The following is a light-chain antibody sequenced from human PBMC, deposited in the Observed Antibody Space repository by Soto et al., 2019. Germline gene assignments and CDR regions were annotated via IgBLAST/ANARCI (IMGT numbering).Light chain of an antibody. CDR1: SSNIGAGYD. CDR3: QAYDSSLSGSTDVL. Sequence: QSVLTQPPSVSGAPGQRVTISCTGSSSNIGAGYDVHWYQQLPGTAPKLLIYGNSNRPSGVPDRFSGSKSGTSASLAITGLQAEDEADYYCQAYDSSLSGSTDVLFGGGTKLTVL. J-gene: IGLJ2*01. CDR2: GNS. V-gene: IGLV1-40*01.